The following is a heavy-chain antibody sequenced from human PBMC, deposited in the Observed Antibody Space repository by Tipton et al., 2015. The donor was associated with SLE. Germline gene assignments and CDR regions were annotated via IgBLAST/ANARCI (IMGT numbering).Heavy chain of an antibody. CDR1: ADSFTHYH. D-gene: IGHD6-13*01. Sequence: TLSLTCTVSADSFTHYHWSWIRQSPGKGLEWIGYVYFDGSTNYNPSLKSRVTISVDTSKNQFSLKLKSVSAADTAVYYCARHWQQLSYFDYWGQGTLVTVSS. CDR3: ARHWQQLSYFDY. CDR2: VYFDGST. V-gene: IGHV4-59*07. J-gene: IGHJ4*02.